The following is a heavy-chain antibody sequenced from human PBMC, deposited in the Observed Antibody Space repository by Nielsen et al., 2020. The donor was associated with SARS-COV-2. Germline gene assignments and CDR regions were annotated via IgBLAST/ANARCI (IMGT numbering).Heavy chain of an antibody. CDR3: ARAPYNWNPPTDY. Sequence: GESLKISCRGSGYSFTNYWIGWVRQMPGKGLEWMGIIYPGDSDTRYSPSFQGQVTISADKSISTAYLQWSSLKASDTAMYYCARAPYNWNPPTDYWGQGTLVTVSS. V-gene: IGHV5-51*01. J-gene: IGHJ4*01. CDR2: IYPGDSDT. D-gene: IGHD1-20*01. CDR1: GYSFTNYW.